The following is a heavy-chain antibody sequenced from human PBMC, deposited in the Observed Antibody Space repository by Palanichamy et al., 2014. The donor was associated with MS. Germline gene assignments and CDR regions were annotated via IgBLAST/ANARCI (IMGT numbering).Heavy chain of an antibody. D-gene: IGHD3-16*01. CDR1: GFNFNDYA. Sequence: EVQLLESGGGLVQPGGSLRLSCAASGFNFNDYALTWVRQAPGKGLEWLSGISGSGGRVSYADSLKGRFTVSRDNSKNTLYLQMNRLRVDDTAVYFCAKDLLMDDKGYFNYMDVWGQGTTVTVSS. V-gene: IGHV3-23*01. CDR2: ISGSGGRV. J-gene: IGHJ6*03. CDR3: AKDLLMDDKGYFNYMDV.